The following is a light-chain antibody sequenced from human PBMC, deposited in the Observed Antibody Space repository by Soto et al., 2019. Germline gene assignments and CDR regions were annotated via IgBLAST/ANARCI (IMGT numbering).Light chain of an antibody. CDR2: DND. CDR3: GTWDSSLSAGL. CDR1: NSNIGNNY. V-gene: IGLV1-51*01. J-gene: IGLJ2*01. Sequence: QSVLTQPPSVSATPGQKVTISCSGSNSNIGNNYVSWYQQFLGTAPKLLIYDNDKRPSGIPDRFSGSKSGTSATLGITGLQTGDEADYYCGTWDSSLSAGLFGGGTKLTVL.